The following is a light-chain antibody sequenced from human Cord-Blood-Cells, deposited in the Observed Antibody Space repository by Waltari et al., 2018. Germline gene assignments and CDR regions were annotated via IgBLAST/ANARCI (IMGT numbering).Light chain of an antibody. V-gene: IGKV4-1*01. CDR1: PSVFYSSNNKNY. CDR3: QQYYSTPIT. Sequence: DIVMTQSPDSLAVSLGERATIHCKSSPSVFYSSNNKNYLAWYQQKPGQPPKLLIYWASTRESGVPDRFSGSGSGTDFTLTISSLQAEDVAVYYCQQYYSTPITFGQGTRLEIK. CDR2: WAS. J-gene: IGKJ5*01.